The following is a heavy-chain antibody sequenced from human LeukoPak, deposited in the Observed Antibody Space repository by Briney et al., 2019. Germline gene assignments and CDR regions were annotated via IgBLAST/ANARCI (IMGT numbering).Heavy chain of an antibody. CDR2: ISGSGGST. J-gene: IGHJ4*02. V-gene: IGHV3-23*01. CDR1: GFTFSSYA. Sequence: PGGSLRLSCAASGFTFSSYAMSWVRQAPGMGLEWVSAISGSGGSTYYADSVKGRFTISRDNSKNTLYLQMNSLRAEDTAVYYCAKGETVEMATMGGDYWGQGTLVTVSS. D-gene: IGHD5-24*01. CDR3: AKGETVEMATMGGDY.